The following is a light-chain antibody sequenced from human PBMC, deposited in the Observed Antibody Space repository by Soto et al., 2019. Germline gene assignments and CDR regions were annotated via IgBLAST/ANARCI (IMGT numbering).Light chain of an antibody. CDR1: QSISTN. J-gene: IGKJ4*01. CDR3: QQYGNWPLA. CDR2: GAS. Sequence: EIMMTQSPATLSVSPGERATLSCRASQSISTNLAWYQQKPGQAPRLLIYGASTRATGIPARFSGSGSGTDFTLTISSLQSEDFAVYYCQQYGNWPLAFGGGTKVEIK. V-gene: IGKV3-15*01.